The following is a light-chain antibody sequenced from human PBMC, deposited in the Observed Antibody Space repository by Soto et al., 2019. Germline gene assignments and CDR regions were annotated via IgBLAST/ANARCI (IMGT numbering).Light chain of an antibody. J-gene: IGKJ2*01. CDR3: QQYNNWPDT. Sequence: EIVMTQSPATLSVSPAERATLSCRASQSVSSNLAWYQQKPVQAPRLLIYAASTRATGIPARFSGSGSGTEFTLTSSSLQSEDFPVYYCQQYNNWPDTFGHGTKLEIK. V-gene: IGKV3-15*01. CDR2: AAS. CDR1: QSVSSN.